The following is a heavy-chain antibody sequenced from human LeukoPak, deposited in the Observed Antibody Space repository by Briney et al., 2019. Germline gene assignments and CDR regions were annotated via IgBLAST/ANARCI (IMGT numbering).Heavy chain of an antibody. CDR1: RFTLSTYW. Sequence: GGSLRLSCAASRFTLSTYWMSWVRQAPGKGLEWVAHIKQDGSQEYYVDSVKGRFTISRDSARNSLYLQMNSLRAEDTAVYYCARGVPYDSWSGPHYSDYWGQGTLVTVSS. CDR3: ARGVPYDSWSGPHYSDY. V-gene: IGHV3-7*01. CDR2: IKQDGSQE. J-gene: IGHJ4*02. D-gene: IGHD3-3*01.